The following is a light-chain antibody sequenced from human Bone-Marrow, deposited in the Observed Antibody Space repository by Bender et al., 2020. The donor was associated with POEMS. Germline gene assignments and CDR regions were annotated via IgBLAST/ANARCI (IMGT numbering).Light chain of an antibody. J-gene: IGLJ1*01. CDR2: GFA. Sequence: SALTQPASVSASPGQSITISCTGSNSDVGDYTSVSWYQQHPGEAPKLILSGFADRPSGLSNRFSASKSVNSASLTISGLQPEDEADYYCCSHAANNAYVFGTGTRVTVL. CDR3: CSHAANNAYV. V-gene: IGLV2-14*03. CDR1: NSDVGDYTS.